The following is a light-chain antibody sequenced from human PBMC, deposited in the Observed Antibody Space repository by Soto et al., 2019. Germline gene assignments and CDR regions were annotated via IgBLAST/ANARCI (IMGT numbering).Light chain of an antibody. CDR3: QQYYNWPRT. CDR1: QSLGSD. CDR2: GAS. V-gene: IGKV3-15*01. Sequence: EIVMPHSPGTLSLSPGDTATLSCRASQSLGSDLAWYQQKPGQAPRLLIFGASARPTGIPARISGSGSGTEFTLTISSLRSEDFAVYFCQQYYNWPRTFGQGTKV. J-gene: IGKJ1*01.